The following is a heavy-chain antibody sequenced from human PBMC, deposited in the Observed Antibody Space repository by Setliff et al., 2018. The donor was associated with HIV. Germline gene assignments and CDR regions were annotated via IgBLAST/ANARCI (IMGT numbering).Heavy chain of an antibody. V-gene: IGHV4-4*08. CDR1: GGSISSYY. CDR2: IYTSGSV. J-gene: IGHJ4*02. Sequence: PSETLSLTCTVSGGSISSYYWSWIRQPPGKGLEWIGYIYTSGSVNYNPSLNSRVTISVDTSKNQFSLKLTSVTAADTAVYYRARLSGDYYYFDYWGQGTLVTVSS. CDR3: ARLSGDYYYFDY. D-gene: IGHD2-21*02.